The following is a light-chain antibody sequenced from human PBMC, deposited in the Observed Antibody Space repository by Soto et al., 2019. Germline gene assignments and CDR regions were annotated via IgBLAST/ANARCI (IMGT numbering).Light chain of an antibody. V-gene: IGKV3-20*01. CDR2: GAS. CDR3: QQYGSSPPT. Sequence: IVLTQSPVTLSLSPLERTTLSCRASQSISRYLAWYQQKPGQGPRLLIYGASSRATGTPDRFSGSGSGTDFTLTINRLEPEDFALYYCQQYGSSPPTFGQGTKVDIK. CDR1: QSISRY. J-gene: IGKJ1*01.